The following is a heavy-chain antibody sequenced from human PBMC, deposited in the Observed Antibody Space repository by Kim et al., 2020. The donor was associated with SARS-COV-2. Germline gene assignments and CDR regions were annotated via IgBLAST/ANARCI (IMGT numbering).Heavy chain of an antibody. D-gene: IGHD3-9*01. CDR3: TRVMIPYDILTGRYAFDI. V-gene: IGHV3-49*02. J-gene: IGHJ3*02. Sequence: KGRFTISRDDSKSIAYLQMNSLKTEDTAVYYCTRVMIPYDILTGRYAFDIWGQGTMVTVSS.